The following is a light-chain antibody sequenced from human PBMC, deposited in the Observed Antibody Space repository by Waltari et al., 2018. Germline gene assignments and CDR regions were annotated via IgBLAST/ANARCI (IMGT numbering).Light chain of an antibody. J-gene: IGLJ3*02. CDR1: ALPAQY. Sequence: SSDLTQPPSVAVSPGQTARITCSGDALPAQYANWYQQKAGQAPMLVIYKDNERPSGIPERYSGSSSGTIVTLTISGVQAEDEADYYCQSADSSGAYRVFGGGTKLTVL. CDR2: KDN. V-gene: IGLV3-25*03. CDR3: QSADSSGAYRV.